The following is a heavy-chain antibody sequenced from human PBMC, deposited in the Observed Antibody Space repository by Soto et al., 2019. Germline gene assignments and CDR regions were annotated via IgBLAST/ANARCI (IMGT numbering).Heavy chain of an antibody. Sequence: MAWVRQAKGKGLEWVSYISSSSSTTYADSVKGRFTISRDNAKNTLNLQMNSLRAEDTTVCYCVRDDFGLGIDYWGLGTLVTVSS. D-gene: IGHD1-26*01. CDR2: ISSSSST. V-gene: IGHV3-48*03. CDR3: VRDDFGLGIDY. J-gene: IGHJ4*01.